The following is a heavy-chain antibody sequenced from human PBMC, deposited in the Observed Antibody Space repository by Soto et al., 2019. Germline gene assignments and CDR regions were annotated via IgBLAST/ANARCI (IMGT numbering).Heavy chain of an antibody. V-gene: IGHV3-9*01. J-gene: IGHJ3*02. D-gene: IGHD3-9*01. CDR3: AKDHDGYFKAFAI. CDR1: GFTFDDYA. Sequence: EVQLVESGGGLVQPGRSLRLSCAASGFTFDDYAMHWVRQAPGKGLEWVSGISWNSGSIGYADSVKGRFTISRDNAKNSLYLQMNSLRAEDTALYYCAKDHDGYFKAFAIWGQGTMVTVSS. CDR2: ISWNSGSI.